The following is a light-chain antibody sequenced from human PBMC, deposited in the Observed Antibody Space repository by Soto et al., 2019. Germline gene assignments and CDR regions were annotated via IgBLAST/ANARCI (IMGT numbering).Light chain of an antibody. V-gene: IGKV1-5*03. J-gene: IGKJ4*01. Sequence: DIQMTQSPSTLSASVGDRVTITCRASQNINSWLAWYQQKPGKAPKLLIYKASNLESGVPSRFSGSVSGTDFTLTISSLQPDDFATYHCQQYESFFPLTFGGGTKVEIK. CDR2: KAS. CDR1: QNINSW. CDR3: QQYESFFPLT.